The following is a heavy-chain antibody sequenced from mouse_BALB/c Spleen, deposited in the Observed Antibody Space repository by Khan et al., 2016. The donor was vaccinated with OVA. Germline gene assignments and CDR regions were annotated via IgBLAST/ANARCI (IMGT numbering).Heavy chain of an antibody. CDR3: ARDRIDY. CDR2: INPTSGYT. V-gene: IGHV1-7*01. Sequence: VQLQQPGAELAKPGASVKMSCKASGYTSTTYWMHWVKQRPGQGLEWIGYINPTSGYTDYNQKFKDKATLTADKSSSTAYMQLSSLTSDDSAVYYCARDRIDYWGQGTTLTVSS. CDR1: GYTSTTYW. J-gene: IGHJ2*01.